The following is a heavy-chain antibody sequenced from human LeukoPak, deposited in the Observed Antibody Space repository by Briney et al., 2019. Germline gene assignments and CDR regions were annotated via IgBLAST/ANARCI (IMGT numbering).Heavy chain of an antibody. Sequence: GRSLRLSCAASGFTFSRNWMHWVRQAPGKGLVWVSCINSVGSSTSYADSVKGRFTISRDNAKNTLYLQMNSLRAEDTAVYYCGSTGLVGGEWIIDYWGQGTLVTVSS. D-gene: IGHD3-16*01. CDR2: INSVGSST. V-gene: IGHV3-74*01. J-gene: IGHJ4*02. CDR3: GSTGLVGGEWIIDY. CDR1: GFTFSRNW.